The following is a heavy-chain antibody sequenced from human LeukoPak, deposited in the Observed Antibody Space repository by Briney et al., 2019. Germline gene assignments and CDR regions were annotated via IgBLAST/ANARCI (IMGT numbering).Heavy chain of an antibody. CDR2: IYYSGSP. V-gene: IGHV4-59*01. CDR3: ARETSQKGAHYMDV. D-gene: IGHD3-16*01. Sequence: SETLSLTCTVSGGSISSYYWSWIRQPPGKGLEWIGYIYYSGSPNYNPSHKSRVTISVDTSKNQFSLKLSSVTAADTAVYYCARETSQKGAHYMDVWGKGPTVTISS. J-gene: IGHJ6*03. CDR1: GGSISSYY.